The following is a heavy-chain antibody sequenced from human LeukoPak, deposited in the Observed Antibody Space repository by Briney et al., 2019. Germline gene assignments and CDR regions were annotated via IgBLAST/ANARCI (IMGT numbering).Heavy chain of an antibody. V-gene: IGHV3-74*01. CDR2: INSDGSST. J-gene: IGHJ3*02. CDR1: GFTFSSYW. CDR3: ARDHDREAFDI. Sequence: GGSLRLSCAASGFTFSSYWMHWVRRAPGKGLVWVSRINSDGSSTSYADSVKGRFTISRDNAKNTLYLQMNSLRAEDTAVYYCARDHDREAFDIWGQGTMVTVSS. D-gene: IGHD1-1*01.